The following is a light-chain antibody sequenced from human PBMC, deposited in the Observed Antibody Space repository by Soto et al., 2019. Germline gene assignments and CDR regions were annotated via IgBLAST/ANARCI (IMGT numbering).Light chain of an antibody. CDR3: QQYSNWPPGYT. V-gene: IGKV3-15*01. CDR1: QSISSY. CDR2: DAS. Sequence: EIVMTQSPVTLSVSPGERATLSCRASQSISSYLAWYQQKPGQAPRLLIYDASTRATAIPARFSGSGSGTEFTLTISSLQSEDFAVYYCQQYSNWPPGYTFGQGTQLEIK. J-gene: IGKJ2*01.